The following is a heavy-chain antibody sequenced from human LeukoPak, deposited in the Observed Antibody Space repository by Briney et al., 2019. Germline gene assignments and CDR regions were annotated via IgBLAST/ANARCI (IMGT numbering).Heavy chain of an antibody. J-gene: IGHJ4*02. CDR3: ARQKDVLLWFGECGFDY. CDR2: ISAYNGNT. CDR1: GYTFTSYG. V-gene: IGHV1-18*01. D-gene: IGHD3-10*01. Sequence: ASVKVSCKASGYTFTSYGISWVRQAPGQGLEWMGWISAYNGNTNYAQKLQGRVTMTTDTSTSTAYMELRSLRSDDTAVYYCARQKDVLLWFGECGFDYWGQGTLVTVSS.